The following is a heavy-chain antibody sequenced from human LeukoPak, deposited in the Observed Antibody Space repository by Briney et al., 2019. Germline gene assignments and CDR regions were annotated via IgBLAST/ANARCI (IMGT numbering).Heavy chain of an antibody. CDR1: GYTFISYG. J-gene: IGHJ6*02. CDR2: ISSYNGNT. D-gene: IGHD2-15*01. Sequence: GASVKVSCKASGYTFISYGISWVRHAPGQGLEWMGWISSYNGNTNYAQKFQGRVTMTTDTSTSTAYLELRRLRSDDTAIYYCAREFCSGGGCNYYGMDVWGQGTTVTVS. V-gene: IGHV1-18*01. CDR3: AREFCSGGGCNYYGMDV.